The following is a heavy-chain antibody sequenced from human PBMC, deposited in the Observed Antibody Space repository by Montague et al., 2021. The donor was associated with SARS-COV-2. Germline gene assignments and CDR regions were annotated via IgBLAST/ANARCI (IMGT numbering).Heavy chain of an antibody. D-gene: IGHD3-10*01. J-gene: IGHJ3*01. CDR3: VKASQFLWLGQFARDAFDL. CDR2: ISYEGSKK. CDR1: GFSFNNFG. Sequence: SLRLSCAASGFSFNNFGIHRVRQAPDKGLEWVAVISYEGSKKSFADSVKGRFVISRDSSQNTVYLQMNSLRVEDTAMYYCVKASQFLWLGQFARDAFDLWGQGTLVSVSS. V-gene: IGHV3-30*18.